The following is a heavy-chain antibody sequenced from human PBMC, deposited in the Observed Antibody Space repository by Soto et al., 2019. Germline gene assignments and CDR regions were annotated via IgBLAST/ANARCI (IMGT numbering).Heavy chain of an antibody. J-gene: IGHJ4*02. CDR1: GYIFISYA. V-gene: IGHV1-3*01. D-gene: IGHD1-20*01. CDR3: AMLITGTVGVDY. CDR2: VNPANGYT. Sequence: QVQLVQSGAGLKKPGASVTVSCKATGYIFISYAMHWVRQAPGQRLEWMGWVNPANGYTKYSQTFQGRVTITWDTSASIAYMDLSSLRSGDTAVYYCAMLITGTVGVDYWGQGPLVTVSS.